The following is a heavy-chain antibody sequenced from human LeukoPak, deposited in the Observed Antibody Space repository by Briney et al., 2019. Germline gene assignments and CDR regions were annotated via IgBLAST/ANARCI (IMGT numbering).Heavy chain of an antibody. D-gene: IGHD3-22*01. CDR3: RGGVVVITDPDY. Sequence: GSLRLSCAASGCTFSSYAMHWVRQAPGKGLEWVAVISYDGSNKYYADSVKGRFTISRDNSKNTLYLQMNSLRAEDTAVYYCRGGVVVITDPDYWGQGTLVTVSS. CDR2: ISYDGSNK. CDR1: GCTFSSYA. J-gene: IGHJ4*02. V-gene: IGHV3-30-3*01.